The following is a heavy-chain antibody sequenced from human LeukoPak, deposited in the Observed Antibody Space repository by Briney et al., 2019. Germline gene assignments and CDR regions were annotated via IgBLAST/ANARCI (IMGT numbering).Heavy chain of an antibody. D-gene: IGHD3-10*01. CDR3: AGAAGLGSRTPLFMDV. V-gene: IGHV3-48*03. CDR1: GFTFSSYE. CDR2: ISSSGSTI. Sequence: GGSLRLSCAASGFTFSSYEMNWVRQAPGKGLEWVSYISSSGSTIYYADSVKGRFTISRDNAKNSLYLQMNSLRAEDTAVYYCAGAAGLGSRTPLFMDVWGKGTTVTVSS. J-gene: IGHJ6*04.